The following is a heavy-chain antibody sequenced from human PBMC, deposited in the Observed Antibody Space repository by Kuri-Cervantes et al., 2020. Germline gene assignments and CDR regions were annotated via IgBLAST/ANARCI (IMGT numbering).Heavy chain of an antibody. CDR1: GFTFSSSD. V-gene: IGHV3-13*01. CDR3: ARGDILTGYFD. J-gene: IGHJ4*02. D-gene: IGHD3-9*01. Sequence: GGSLTLSCAASGFTFSSSDMHWVRQASGKGLEWVSAIGKAGDSYYPGSVKGRFTISRENAKNSLYLQMNSLRAGDTALYYCARGDILTGYFDWGQGTLVTVSS. CDR2: IGKAGDS.